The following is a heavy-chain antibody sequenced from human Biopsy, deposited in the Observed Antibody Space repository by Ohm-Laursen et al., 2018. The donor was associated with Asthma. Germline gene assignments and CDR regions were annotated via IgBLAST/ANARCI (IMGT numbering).Heavy chain of an antibody. CDR2: IIPIFGTA. V-gene: IGHV1-69*01. J-gene: IGHJ6*02. CDR1: GGTFSSYA. Sequence: SSVKVSCKASGGTFSSYAISWARQAPGQGLEWMGGIIPIFGTANYAQKFQGRVTITADESTSTAYMELSSLRSEDTAVYYCARGPNYHGSGRAPIGMDVWGQGTTVTVSS. D-gene: IGHD3-10*01. CDR3: ARGPNYHGSGRAPIGMDV.